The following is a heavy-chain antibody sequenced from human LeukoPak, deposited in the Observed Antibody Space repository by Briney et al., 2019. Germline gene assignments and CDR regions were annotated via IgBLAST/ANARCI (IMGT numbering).Heavy chain of an antibody. Sequence: GGSLRLSCAASGFTFSSYSMNWVRQAPGKGLEWVSSISSNSSYIYYADSVKGRFTISRDNAKNSLYLQMNSLRAEDTALYYCAKEDGGGDSSSWYYFDYWGQGTLVTVSS. D-gene: IGHD6-13*01. V-gene: IGHV3-21*04. CDR2: ISSNSSYI. CDR1: GFTFSSYS. CDR3: AKEDGGGDSSSWYYFDY. J-gene: IGHJ4*02.